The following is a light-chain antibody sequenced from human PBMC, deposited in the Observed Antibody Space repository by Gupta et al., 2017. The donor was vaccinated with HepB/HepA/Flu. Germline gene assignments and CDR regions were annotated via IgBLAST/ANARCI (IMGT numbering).Light chain of an antibody. Sequence: PALPPPAPVLAKPGRPITISCTRTSSDVGGYNYASWYQQHPGKAPKLMIYNVSNRPSGISNRFSGSKSGNTASLTITGLQAEDEADYYCSSYTSSSSLWVFGGGTKLTV. CDR3: SSYTSSSSLWV. V-gene: IGLV2-14*01. J-gene: IGLJ3*02. CDR2: NVS. CDR1: SSDVGGYNY.